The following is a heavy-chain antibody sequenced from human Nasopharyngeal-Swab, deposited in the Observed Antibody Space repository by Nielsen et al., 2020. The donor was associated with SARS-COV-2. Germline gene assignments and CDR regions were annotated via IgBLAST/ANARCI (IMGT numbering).Heavy chain of an antibody. Sequence: GESLKISCAASGFTFSSYAMSWVRQAPGKGLEWVSAISGSGGSTYYADSVKGRFTISRDNSKNTLYLQMNSLKAEDTAVYYCATPRTYGGGPFDYWGQGTLVTVSP. CDR1: GFTFSSYA. D-gene: IGHD4-23*01. CDR3: ATPRTYGGGPFDY. CDR2: ISGSGGST. J-gene: IGHJ4*02. V-gene: IGHV3-23*01.